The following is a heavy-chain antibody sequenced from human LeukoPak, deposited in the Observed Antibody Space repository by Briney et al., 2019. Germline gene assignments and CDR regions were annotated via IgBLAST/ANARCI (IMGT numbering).Heavy chain of an antibody. CDR3: AKDFGPQDIVVVVAATAFFDY. D-gene: IGHD2-15*01. J-gene: IGHJ4*02. V-gene: IGHV3-23*01. CDR1: GFTFSSYA. CDR2: ISGSGGST. Sequence: GGSLRLFCAASGFTFSSYAMSWVRQAPGRGLEWVSAISGSGGSTYYADSVKGRFTISRDNSKNTLYLQMNSLRAEDTAVYYCAKDFGPQDIVVVVAATAFFDYWGQGTLVTVSS.